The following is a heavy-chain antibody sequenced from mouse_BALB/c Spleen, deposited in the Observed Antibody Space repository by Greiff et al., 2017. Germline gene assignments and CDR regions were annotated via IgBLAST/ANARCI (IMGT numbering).Heavy chain of an antibody. CDR3: ARRGVYYFDY. CDR2: IYPGNSDT. J-gene: IGHJ2*01. V-gene: IGHV1-5*01. CDR1: GYTFTSYW. Sequence: EVQLQQSGTVLARPGASVKMSCKASGYTFTSYWMHWVKQRPGQGLEWIGAIYPGNSDTSYNQKFKGKATLTVDKSSSTAYMELRSLTSEDTAVYYCARRGVYYFDYWGQGTTLTVSS.